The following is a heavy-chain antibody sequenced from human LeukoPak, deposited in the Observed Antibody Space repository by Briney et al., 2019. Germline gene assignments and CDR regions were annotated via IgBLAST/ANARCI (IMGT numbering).Heavy chain of an antibody. Sequence: GASVRVSCKASGYTFTNYDINWLGQASGQGLEWMGLMKPKSGNTGSAQKFQGRVTMTSNTSISTAYMELSSLRSEDTAVYYCARGLRREQQLLRAFDYWGQGTPVTVSS. CDR3: ARGLRREQQLLRAFDY. CDR2: MKPKSGNT. D-gene: IGHD6-13*01. J-gene: IGHJ4*02. CDR1: GYTFTNYD. V-gene: IGHV1-8*01.